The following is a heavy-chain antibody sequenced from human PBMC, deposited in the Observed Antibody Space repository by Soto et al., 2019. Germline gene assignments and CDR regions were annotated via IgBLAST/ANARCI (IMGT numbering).Heavy chain of an antibody. CDR2: IYVTGAV. D-gene: IGHD2-21*01. CDR3: ARLRIATNNYKWFDP. CDR1: GAALNSGNYY. J-gene: IGHJ5*02. V-gene: IGHV4-31*03. Sequence: SETLSLTCRVSGAALNSGNYYWSWIRQVPGKGLEWIGHIYVTGAVDYNPSLRDRITISQDTSERQFSLNLRLVTAADTAVYYCARLRIATNNYKWFDPWGQGTLLTVSS.